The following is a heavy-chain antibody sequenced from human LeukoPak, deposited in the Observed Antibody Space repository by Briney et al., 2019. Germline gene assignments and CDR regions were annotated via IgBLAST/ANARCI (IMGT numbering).Heavy chain of an antibody. V-gene: IGHV3-9*01. CDR2: ISWNSGSI. Sequence: GGSLRLSCAASGFTFDDYAMHWVRQAPGKGLEWVSGISWNSGSIGYADSVKGRFTISRDNAKNSLCLQMNSLRAEDTALYYCAKGRDGYNPKYYFDYWGQGTLVTVSS. CDR1: GFTFDDYA. D-gene: IGHD5-24*01. J-gene: IGHJ4*02. CDR3: AKGRDGYNPKYYFDY.